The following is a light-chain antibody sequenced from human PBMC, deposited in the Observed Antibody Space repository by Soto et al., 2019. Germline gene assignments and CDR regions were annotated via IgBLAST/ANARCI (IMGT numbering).Light chain of an antibody. CDR2: GAS. CDR3: QQSYRSPLT. Sequence: DIQMTQSPSSLSAAVGDRVTITCRASQSISNNLNWYQQKPGKAPRLLIYGASSLQSGVPSRFSGSGSGTDFTLVISSLQPEDFTPYYCQQSYRSPLTFGGGTTVEIK. CDR1: QSISNN. V-gene: IGKV1-39*01. J-gene: IGKJ4*01.